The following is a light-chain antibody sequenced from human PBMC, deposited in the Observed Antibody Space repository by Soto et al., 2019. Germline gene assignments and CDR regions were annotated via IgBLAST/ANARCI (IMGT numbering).Light chain of an antibody. CDR3: QQYGSSPPTLT. CDR2: GAS. Sequence: EIVLTQSPGTLSLSPGERATLSCRASQSVSSSYLAWYQQNPGQAPRLLIYGASSRATGIPDRFSGSGSGTDFTLTISRLEPEDFAVYYCQQYGSSPPTLTFGPGTKVDIK. J-gene: IGKJ3*01. CDR1: QSVSSSY. V-gene: IGKV3-20*01.